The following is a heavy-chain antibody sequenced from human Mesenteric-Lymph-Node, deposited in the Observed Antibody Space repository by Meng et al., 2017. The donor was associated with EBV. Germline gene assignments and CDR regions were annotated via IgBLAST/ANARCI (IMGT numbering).Heavy chain of an antibody. CDR2: IYWDDYK. Sequence: QIALKASGPTLVKPTQTFTLTCNFSGFSLNTRGVGVGWIRQPPGKALEWLVVIYWDDYKQYSPSLKSRLAITKDTSKNQVDLTMTNMDPVDTGTYFCVRKGSGDYPLDHWGQGTLVTVSS. J-gene: IGHJ4*02. V-gene: IGHV2-5*04. CDR3: VRKGSGDYPLDH. CDR1: GFSLNTRGVG. D-gene: IGHD3-3*01.